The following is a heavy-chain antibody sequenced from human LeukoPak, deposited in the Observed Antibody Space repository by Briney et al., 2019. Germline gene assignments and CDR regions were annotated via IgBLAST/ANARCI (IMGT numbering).Heavy chain of an antibody. Sequence: PSETLSLTCTVSGYSISSGYYWGWIRQPPGKGLEWIGSIYHSGSTYYNPSLKSRVTISVDTSKNQFSLKLSSVTAADTAVYYCARAKSALLWFGGTTYFDYWGQGTLVTVSS. CDR2: IYHSGST. D-gene: IGHD3-10*01. CDR3: ARAKSALLWFGGTTYFDY. J-gene: IGHJ4*02. CDR1: GYSISSGYY. V-gene: IGHV4-38-2*02.